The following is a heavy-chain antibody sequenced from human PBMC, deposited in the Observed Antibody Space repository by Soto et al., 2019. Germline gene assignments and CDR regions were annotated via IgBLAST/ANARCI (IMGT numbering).Heavy chain of an antibody. CDR3: AREIGSSGSGGWFDP. J-gene: IGHJ5*02. V-gene: IGHV3-30-3*01. CDR1: GFTLSSYV. CDR2: ISSDGNNK. D-gene: IGHD6-19*01. Sequence: QVQLVESGGGVVQPGRSLRLSCAASGFTLSSYVMWWVRQAPGKGLEWVAAISSDGNNKYYTDSVKGRFTISRDNSKDTLYRQMNRLRAEETAVYYCAREIGSSGSGGWFDPWGQGTLVTVSS.